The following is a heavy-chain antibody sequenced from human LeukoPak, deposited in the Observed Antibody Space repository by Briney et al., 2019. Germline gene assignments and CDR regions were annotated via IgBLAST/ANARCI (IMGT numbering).Heavy chain of an antibody. CDR3: VRGYYDSSGYSNTFDI. D-gene: IGHD3-22*01. V-gene: IGHV4-59*01. Sequence: PSETLSLTCSVSGVSISSSYWSWIRQPPGKGLEWIGFIYYSGSTNYNPSLKSRVTISADTSKHQFSLKLTSVTAADSAVYYCVRGYYDSSGYSNTFDIWGQGTMVTVSS. CDR2: IYYSGST. CDR1: GVSISSSY. J-gene: IGHJ3*02.